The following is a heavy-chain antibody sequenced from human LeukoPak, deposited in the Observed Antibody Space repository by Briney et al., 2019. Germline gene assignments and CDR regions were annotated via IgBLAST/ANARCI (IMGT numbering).Heavy chain of an antibody. Sequence: GGSLRLSCAASGFTFSSYWMSWVRQAPGKGLEWVANIKQDGSEKYYVDSVKGRFTISRDNAKNSLYLQLNSLRAEDTAVYYCAREHVLLWFGELKRSGMDVWGKGTRSPSPQ. V-gene: IGHV3-7*03. CDR2: IKQDGSEK. D-gene: IGHD3-10*01. J-gene: IGHJ6*04. CDR1: GFTFSSYW. CDR3: AREHVLLWFGELKRSGMDV.